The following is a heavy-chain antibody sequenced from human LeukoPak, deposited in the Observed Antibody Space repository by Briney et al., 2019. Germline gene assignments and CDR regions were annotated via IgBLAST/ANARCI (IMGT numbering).Heavy chain of an antibody. CDR3: AKDGRYCSSTSCYSEGMNYFDY. J-gene: IGHJ4*02. Sequence: GGSLRLSCAASGFTFSSYGMHWVRQAPGKGLEWVAFIRYDGSNKYYTDSVKGRFTISRDNSKNTLYPQMNSLRAEDTAVYYCAKDGRYCSSTSCYSEGMNYFDYWGQGTLVTVSS. D-gene: IGHD2-2*01. CDR2: IRYDGSNK. V-gene: IGHV3-30*02. CDR1: GFTFSSYG.